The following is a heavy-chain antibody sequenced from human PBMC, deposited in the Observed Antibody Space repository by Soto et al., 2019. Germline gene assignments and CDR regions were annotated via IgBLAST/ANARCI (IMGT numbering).Heavy chain of an antibody. CDR1: GDSISSSSYY. D-gene: IGHD3-10*01. J-gene: IGHJ4*02. V-gene: IGHV4-39*01. CDR3: ARHRKRSGVPNGTFDY. Sequence: SETLSLTCTVSGDSISSSSYYWGWIRQPPGKGLEWIGSIYNSGSTYYNLSLKSRVTISVDTSKNQFSLKVSSVTATDTAVYYCARHRKRSGVPNGTFDYWGQGTLVTVSS. CDR2: IYNSGST.